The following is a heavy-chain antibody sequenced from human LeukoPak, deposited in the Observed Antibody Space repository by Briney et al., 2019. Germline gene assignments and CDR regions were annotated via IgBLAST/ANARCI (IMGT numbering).Heavy chain of an antibody. V-gene: IGHV4-59*12. Sequence: SETLSLTCTVSGGSISSYYWSWIRQPPGKGLEWIGNIHYSGSTNYNPSLKSRVNMSIDKSKNQLSLELTSVTAADTAIYYCTRESGAFSPFGFWGQGTLVTVSS. CDR1: GGSISSYY. D-gene: IGHD1-26*01. CDR2: IHYSGST. CDR3: TRESGAFSPFGF. J-gene: IGHJ4*02.